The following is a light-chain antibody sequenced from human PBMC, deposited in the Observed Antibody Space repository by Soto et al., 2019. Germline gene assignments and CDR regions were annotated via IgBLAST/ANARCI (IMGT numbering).Light chain of an antibody. Sequence: DIQMTQSPSTLSASVGDRVNITCRASQSISSWLAWYQQKPGKDPKLLIYKASSLESGVPSRFSGSGSGTEFTLTISILQPDDFATYYCQQYNSYSRTFGQGTKVEIK. V-gene: IGKV1-5*03. CDR1: QSISSW. CDR3: QQYNSYSRT. J-gene: IGKJ1*01. CDR2: KAS.